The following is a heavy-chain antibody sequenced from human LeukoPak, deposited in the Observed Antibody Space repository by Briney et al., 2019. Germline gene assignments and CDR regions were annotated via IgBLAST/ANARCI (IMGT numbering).Heavy chain of an antibody. CDR3: ARVHFYDSSGYSLINP. CDR1: GYTFTSYG. D-gene: IGHD3-22*01. J-gene: IGHJ4*02. CDR2: INPNSGGT. V-gene: IGHV1-2*02. Sequence: RASVKVSCKASGYTFTSYGISWVRQAPGQGLEWMGWINPNSGGTNYAQKFQGRVTMTRDTSISTAYMELSRLKSDDTAVYYCARVHFYDSSGYSLINPWGQGTLVTVSS.